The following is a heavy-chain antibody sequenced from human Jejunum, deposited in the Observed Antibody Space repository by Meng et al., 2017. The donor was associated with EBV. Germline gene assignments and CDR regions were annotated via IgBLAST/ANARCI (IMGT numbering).Heavy chain of an antibody. V-gene: IGHV1-18*04. CDR2: ISTFNGNT. Sequence: QVQLVQSGAEVXXXXXAXRGXXXPSGYTFTNYGISWVRQAPGQGLEWVGWISTFNGNTNYGQSVQGRVTMTRDTSTSTAYMELRSLTSDDTAVYYCARRDYSSSWYGGFDYWGQGTLVTVSS. CDR1: GYTFTNYG. J-gene: IGHJ4*02. D-gene: IGHD6-13*01. CDR3: ARRDYSSSWYGGFDY.